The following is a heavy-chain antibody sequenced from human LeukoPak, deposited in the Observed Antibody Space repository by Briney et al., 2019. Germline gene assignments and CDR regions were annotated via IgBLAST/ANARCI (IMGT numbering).Heavy chain of an antibody. CDR2: IYPSGSA. J-gene: IGHJ4*02. CDR3: ARGHDSSGWKFVDY. Sequence: SETLSLTCTVSGASIRSDYWTWIRQPAGKGLEWIGRIYPSGSARYDPSLNNRVTVSVDTSKNLFSLRLTSVTAADTAVYYCARGHDSSGWKFVDYWGQGALVTVSS. V-gene: IGHV4-4*07. CDR1: GASIRSDY. D-gene: IGHD6-19*01.